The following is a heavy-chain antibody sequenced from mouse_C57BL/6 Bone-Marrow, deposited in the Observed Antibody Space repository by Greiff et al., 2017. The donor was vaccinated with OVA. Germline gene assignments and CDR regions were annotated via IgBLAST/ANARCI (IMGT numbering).Heavy chain of an antibody. D-gene: IGHD2-3*01. J-gene: IGHJ4*01. Sequence: QVQLQQSGAELVKPGASVKISCKASGYAFSSYWMNWVKQRPGKGLEWIGQIYPGDGDTNYNGKFKGKATLTADKSSSTAYMQLSSLTSEDSAVYFCARGWLLRDDAMDYWGQGTSVTVSS. CDR2: IYPGDGDT. V-gene: IGHV1-80*01. CDR3: ARGWLLRDDAMDY. CDR1: GYAFSSYW.